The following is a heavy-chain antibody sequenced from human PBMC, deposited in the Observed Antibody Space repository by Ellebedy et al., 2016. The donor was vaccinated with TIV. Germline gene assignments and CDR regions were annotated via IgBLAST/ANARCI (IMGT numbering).Heavy chain of an antibody. Sequence: GESLKISXAASGFTFSSYDMHWVRQATGKGLEWVSAIGTAGDTYYPGSVKGRFTISRENAKNSLYLQMNSLRAGDTAVYYCARASYYYYMDVWGKGTTVTVSS. V-gene: IGHV3-13*01. CDR2: IGTAGDT. CDR3: ARASYYYYMDV. J-gene: IGHJ6*03. CDR1: GFTFSSYD.